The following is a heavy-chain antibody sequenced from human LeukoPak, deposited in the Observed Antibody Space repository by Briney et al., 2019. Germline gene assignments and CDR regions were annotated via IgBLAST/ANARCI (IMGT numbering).Heavy chain of an antibody. J-gene: IGHJ4*02. CDR3: ARGYYYDSSGYYPYFDY. CDR1: GFTVSSNY. Sequence: GGSLRLSCAASGFTVSSNYMSWVRQAPGKGLEWVSVIYSGGSTYYADSVKGRFTISRDNSKNTLYLQMNSLRAEDTAVYYCARGYYYDSSGYYPYFDYWAREPWSPSPQ. D-gene: IGHD3-22*01. V-gene: IGHV3-53*01. CDR2: IYSGGST.